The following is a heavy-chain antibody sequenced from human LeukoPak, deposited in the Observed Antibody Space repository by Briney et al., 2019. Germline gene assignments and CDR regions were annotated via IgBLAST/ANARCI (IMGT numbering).Heavy chain of an antibody. Sequence: KAGGSLRISCAASGFTFSSYWMSWVRQAPGKVPEWVANIKQDESEKYYVDSVKGRFTISRDNAKNSLYLQMNSLRAEDTAVYYCARDKIEGPTKLDYWGQGILVTVSS. J-gene: IGHJ4*02. V-gene: IGHV3-7*01. CDR3: ARDKIEGPTKLDY. CDR1: GFTFSSYW. D-gene: IGHD1-1*01. CDR2: IKQDESEK.